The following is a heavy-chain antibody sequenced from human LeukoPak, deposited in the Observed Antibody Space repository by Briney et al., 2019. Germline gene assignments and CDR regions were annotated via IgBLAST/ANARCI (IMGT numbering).Heavy chain of an antibody. D-gene: IGHD6-13*01. J-gene: IGHJ4*02. CDR2: ISGSGGST. CDR3: AKDSDSSSWPPSIDY. Sequence: GGSLRLSCAASGLTFSSYAMSWVRQAPGKGLEWVSAISGSGGSTYYADSVKGRFTISRDNSENTLYLQMNSLRAEDTAVYYCAKDSDSSSWPPSIDYWGQGTLVTVSS. CDR1: GLTFSSYA. V-gene: IGHV3-23*01.